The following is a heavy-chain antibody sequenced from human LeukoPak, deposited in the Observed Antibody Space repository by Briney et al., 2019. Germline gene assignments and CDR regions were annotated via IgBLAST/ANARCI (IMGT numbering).Heavy chain of an antibody. CDR1: KFTFNRYS. CDR3: AKGFNSSSWYLTRTPLRVPFDY. V-gene: IGHV3-48*01. CDR2: ISNSGSIK. Sequence: PGGSLRLSCAVSKFTFNRYSINWVRQAPGKGLEWVSHISNSGSIKYYADSVKGRFTISRDNSKNTLYLQMNSLRAEDTAVYYCAKGFNSSSWYLTRTPLRVPFDYWGQGTLVTVSS. D-gene: IGHD6-13*01. J-gene: IGHJ4*02.